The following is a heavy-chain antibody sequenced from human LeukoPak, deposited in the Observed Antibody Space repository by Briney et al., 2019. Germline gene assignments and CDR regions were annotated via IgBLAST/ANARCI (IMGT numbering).Heavy chain of an antibody. V-gene: IGHV3-64*04. Sequence: QPGGSLRLSCSASGFTFSSYAMHWVRQAPGKGLEYVSGITSNGGSTYYADSVKGRFTISRDNSKNTLYLQMNSLRAEDTAVYYCARAESNSGIAVDYWGQGTLVTVSS. CDR2: ITSNGGST. CDR3: ARAESNSGIAVDY. D-gene: IGHD6-13*01. J-gene: IGHJ4*02. CDR1: GFTFSSYA.